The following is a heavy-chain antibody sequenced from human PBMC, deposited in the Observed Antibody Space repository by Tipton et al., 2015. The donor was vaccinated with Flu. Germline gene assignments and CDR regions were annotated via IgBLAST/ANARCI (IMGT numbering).Heavy chain of an antibody. CDR2: MYYSGST. J-gene: IGHJ5*02. Sequence: TLSLTCTVSGGSISRGSYYYNWIRQPAGEGLEWIGFMYYSGSTSYNPSLKSRVSISVDTSKNQFSLKVTSVTAADTAVYFCARRDYSNYVSDPKNWFDPWGQGTLVTVSS. V-gene: IGHV4-61*02. CDR3: ARRDYSNYVSDPKNWFDP. CDR1: GGSISRGSYY. D-gene: IGHD4-11*01.